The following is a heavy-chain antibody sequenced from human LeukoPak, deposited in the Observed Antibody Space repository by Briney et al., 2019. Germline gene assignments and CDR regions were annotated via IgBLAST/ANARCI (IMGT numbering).Heavy chain of an antibody. V-gene: IGHV1-46*01. CDR2: INPSGGST. CDR1: GYTFTSYY. D-gene: IGHD1-1*01. J-gene: IGHJ6*03. CDR3: ASTTGTNYYYYYMDV. Sequence: ASVKVSCKASGYTFTSYYMHWVRQAPGQGLEWMGIINPSGGSTSYAQKFQGRVTITADESTSTAYMELSSLRSEDTAVYYCASTTGTNYYYYYMDVWGKGTTVTISS.